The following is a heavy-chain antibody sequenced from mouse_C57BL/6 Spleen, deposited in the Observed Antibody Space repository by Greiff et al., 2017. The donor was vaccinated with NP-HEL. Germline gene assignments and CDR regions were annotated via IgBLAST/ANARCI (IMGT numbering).Heavy chain of an antibody. D-gene: IGHD3-2*02. CDR3: ARSYTDSSGSWFAY. V-gene: IGHV1-64*01. J-gene: IGHJ3*01. CDR2: IHPNSGST. Sequence: QVQLQQPGAELVKPGASVKLSCKASGYTFTSYWLHWVKQRPGQGLEWIGMIHPNSGSTNYNEKFKSKATLTVDKSSSTAYMQLSSLTSEDSAVYYCARSYTDSSGSWFAYWGQGTLVTVSA. CDR1: GYTFTSYW.